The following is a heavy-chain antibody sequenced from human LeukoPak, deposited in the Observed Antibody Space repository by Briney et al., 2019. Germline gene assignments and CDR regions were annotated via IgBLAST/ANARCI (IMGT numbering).Heavy chain of an antibody. V-gene: IGHV3-30*18. CDR3: AKDSRITIFGVIDY. CDR2: ISYDGSNK. J-gene: IGHJ4*02. CDR1: GFTFSNYG. Sequence: GGSLRLSCAASGFTFSNYGMHWVRQAPGKGLEWVTIISYDGSNKYYADSVKGRFTISRDNAKKSLYLQMNSLRAEDTALYYCAKDSRITIFGVIDYWGQGTLVTVSS. D-gene: IGHD3-3*01.